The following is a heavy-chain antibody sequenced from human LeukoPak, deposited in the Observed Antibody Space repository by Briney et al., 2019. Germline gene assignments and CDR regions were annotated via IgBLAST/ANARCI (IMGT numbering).Heavy chain of an antibody. D-gene: IGHD2-15*01. CDR2: ISYDGSNK. V-gene: IGHV3-30*12. J-gene: IGHJ4*02. CDR1: GFTFINYG. Sequence: GGSLRLSCAASGFTFINYGMHWVRQAPGKGLEWVAVISYDGSNKYYADSVKGRFTISRDNSKNSLYLQMNSLRAEDTAVYYCARDLSLYCSGGSCYSLNYWGQGTLVTVSS. CDR3: ARDLSLYCSGGSCYSLNY.